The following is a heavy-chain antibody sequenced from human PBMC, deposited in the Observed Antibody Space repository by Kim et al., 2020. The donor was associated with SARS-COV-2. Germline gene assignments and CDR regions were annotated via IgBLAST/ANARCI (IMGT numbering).Heavy chain of an antibody. V-gene: IGHV4-39*01. CDR2: VHKDEGT. CDR3: ARRDTFTFDY. D-gene: IGHD5-18*01. Sequence: SETLSLTCSVSGGSVSSFSYFWGWIRQPPGKPLEWIATVHKDEGTFYNPSLKSRVIISADTSQNQFSLTLTSVTAADTAVYYCARRDTFTFDYWGQGIPV. J-gene: IGHJ4*02. CDR1: GGSVSSFSYF.